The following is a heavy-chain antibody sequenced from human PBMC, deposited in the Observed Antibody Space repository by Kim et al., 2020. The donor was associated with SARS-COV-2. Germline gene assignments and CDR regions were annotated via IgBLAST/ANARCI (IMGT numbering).Heavy chain of an antibody. Sequence: ASVKVSCKVSGYTLTELSMHWVRQAPGKGLEWMGGFDPEDGETIYAQKFQGRVTMTEDTSTDTAYMELSSLRSEDTAVYYCATRGPDFWSGKYGMDVWGQGTTVTVSS. CDR2: FDPEDGET. V-gene: IGHV1-24*01. D-gene: IGHD3-3*01. CDR1: GYTLTELS. CDR3: ATRGPDFWSGKYGMDV. J-gene: IGHJ6*02.